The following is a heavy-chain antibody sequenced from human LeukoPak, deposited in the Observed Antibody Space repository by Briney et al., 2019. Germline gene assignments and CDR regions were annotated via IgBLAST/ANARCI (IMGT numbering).Heavy chain of an antibody. CDR3: ARGGPTVGTDY. CDR2: IKEDGSEK. CDR1: GFTFRNYW. Sequence: PGGSLRLSCAGSGFTFRNYWMNWVRQAPGKGLEWVANIKEDGSEKYYVDSVKGRFTVPRDNAKNSLYLQINSLRADDTAVYYCARGGPTVGTDYWGQGTLVTVSS. V-gene: IGHV3-7*01. D-gene: IGHD1-26*01. J-gene: IGHJ4*02.